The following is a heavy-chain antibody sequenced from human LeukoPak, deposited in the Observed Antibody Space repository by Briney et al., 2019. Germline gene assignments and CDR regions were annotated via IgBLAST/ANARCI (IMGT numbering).Heavy chain of an antibody. J-gene: IGHJ6*03. CDR2: IYYSGST. CDR1: GGSISSSSYY. Sequence: SETLSLTCIVSGGSISSSSYYWGWIRQPPGKGLEWIGSIYYSGSTYYNPSLKSRVTISVDTSKNQFSLKLSSVTAADTAVYYCARADYYYDSSGILYYYYYMDVWGKGTTVTVSS. CDR3: ARADYYYDSSGILYYYYYMDV. D-gene: IGHD3-22*01. V-gene: IGHV4-39*07.